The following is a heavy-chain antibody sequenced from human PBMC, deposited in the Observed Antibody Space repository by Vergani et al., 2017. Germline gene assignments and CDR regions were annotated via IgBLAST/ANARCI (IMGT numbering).Heavy chain of an antibody. Sequence: QVQLQESGPGLVKPSETLSLTCTVSGGSISSYYWSWIRQPAGKGLEWIGSIYYSGSTYYNPSLKSRVTISVDTSKNQFSLKLSSVTAADTAVYYCATNGARESGSTPFDYWGQGTLVTVSS. D-gene: IGHD5-12*01. CDR2: IYYSGST. J-gene: IGHJ4*02. CDR1: GGSISSYY. V-gene: IGHV4-59*05. CDR3: ATNGARESGSTPFDY.